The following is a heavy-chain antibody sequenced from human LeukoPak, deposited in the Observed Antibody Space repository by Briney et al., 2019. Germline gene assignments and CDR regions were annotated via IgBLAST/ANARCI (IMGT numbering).Heavy chain of an antibody. V-gene: IGHV1-2*02. J-gene: IGHJ5*02. Sequence: ASVKVSCKASGYTFTGYYMHWVRQAPGQGLEWMGWINPNSGGTNYAQKFQGRVTMTRDTSIGTAYMELSRPRSDDTAVHYCARVPGGDSNWFDPWGQGTLVTVSS. CDR1: GYTFTGYY. CDR2: INPNSGGT. CDR3: ARVPGGDSNWFDP. D-gene: IGHD4-17*01.